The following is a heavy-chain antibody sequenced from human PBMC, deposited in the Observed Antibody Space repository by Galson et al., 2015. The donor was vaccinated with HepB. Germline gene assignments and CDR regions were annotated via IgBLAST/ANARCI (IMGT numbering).Heavy chain of an antibody. CDR2: ISYDGTNK. D-gene: IGHD3-10*01. CDR1: GFTFSSYT. CDR3: ARDNTMVDDAFDI. J-gene: IGHJ3*02. Sequence: SLRLSCAASGFTFSSYTLHWVRRAPGKGLEWVAVISYDGTNKYYADDGGNKYYADSVKGRFTISRDNSKNTLYLQMNSLRAEDTAVYYCARDNTMVDDAFDIWGQGTMVTVSS. V-gene: IGHV3-30-3*01.